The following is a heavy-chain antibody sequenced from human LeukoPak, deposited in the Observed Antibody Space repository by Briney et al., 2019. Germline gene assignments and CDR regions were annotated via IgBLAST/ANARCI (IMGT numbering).Heavy chain of an antibody. CDR2: ISSSSSYI. D-gene: IGHD4-17*01. Sequence: GGSLRLSCAASGFTFSSYAMHWVRQAPGKGLEWVSSISSSSSYIYYADSVKGRFTISRDNAKNSLYPQMNSLRAEDTAVYYCAGYYGDYVGNEYFQHWGQGTLVTVSS. CDR1: GFTFSSYA. V-gene: IGHV3-21*01. J-gene: IGHJ1*01. CDR3: AGYYGDYVGNEYFQH.